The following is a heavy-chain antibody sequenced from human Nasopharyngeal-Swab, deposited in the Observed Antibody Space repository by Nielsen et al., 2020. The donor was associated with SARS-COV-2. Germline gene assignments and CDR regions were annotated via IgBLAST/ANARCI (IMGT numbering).Heavy chain of an antibody. CDR2: ISWNSGSI. J-gene: IGHJ6*02. CDR1: GFTFSSYA. Sequence: GGSLRLSCAASGFTFSSYAMSWVRQAPGKGLEWVSGISWNSGSIGYADSVKGRFTISRDNAKNSLYLQMNRLRAEDTALYYCAKAMGSSGWGAGMDVWGQGTTVTVSS. V-gene: IGHV3-9*01. D-gene: IGHD6-19*01. CDR3: AKAMGSSGWGAGMDV.